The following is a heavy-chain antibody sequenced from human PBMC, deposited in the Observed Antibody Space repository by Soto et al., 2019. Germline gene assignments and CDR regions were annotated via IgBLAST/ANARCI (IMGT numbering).Heavy chain of an antibody. D-gene: IGHD3-9*01. CDR3: ARSSPNYDILTGYYPSYYYYYYGMDV. Sequence: ASVKVSCKASGYTFTNYGTSWVRQAPGQGLEYMGWISGDNGDTHYAQKVQGRVTMTTDTSTNTAYMELRSLRPDDTAVYYCARSSPNYDILTGYYPSYYYYYYGMDVWG. CDR1: GYTFTNYG. J-gene: IGHJ6*02. CDR2: ISGDNGDT. V-gene: IGHV1-18*01.